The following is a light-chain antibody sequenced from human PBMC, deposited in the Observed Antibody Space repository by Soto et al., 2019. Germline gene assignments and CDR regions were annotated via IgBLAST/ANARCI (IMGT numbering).Light chain of an antibody. Sequence: EIVLTQSPDTLSLSPGERATLSCRASQSVSNNFLAWYQQKPGQAPRLLIYGASNRPGGIPDKFSGRGSGTDFTLTINRLEPEDFAVYYCQQYDRSPYTFAQGTKVEI. CDR2: GAS. V-gene: IGKV3-20*01. CDR1: QSVSNNF. CDR3: QQYDRSPYT. J-gene: IGKJ2*01.